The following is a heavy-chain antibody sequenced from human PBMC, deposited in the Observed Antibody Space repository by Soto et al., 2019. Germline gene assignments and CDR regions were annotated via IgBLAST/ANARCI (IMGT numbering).Heavy chain of an antibody. D-gene: IGHD6-19*01. CDR2: IYWNDDK. J-gene: IGHJ4*02. CDR1: GFSLSTSGLG. CDR3: AHRPSGWYLFDY. V-gene: IGHV2-5*01. Sequence: QITLKESGPTLVRPTQTLTLTCTFSGFSLSTSGLGVGWIRQPPGKALEWLALIYWNDDKRYSPSLKARLTITKDTSKHQVVLTMTNMDPADTATYYCAHRPSGWYLFDYWGQGTLVTVSS.